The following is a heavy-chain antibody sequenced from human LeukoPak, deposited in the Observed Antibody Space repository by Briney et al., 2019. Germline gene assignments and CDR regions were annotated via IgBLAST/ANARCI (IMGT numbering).Heavy chain of an antibody. CDR3: ARLVGATLYYFDY. CDR1: GGSVSSYY. CDR2: IYTSGST. D-gene: IGHD1-26*01. Sequence: SETLSLTCTVSGGSVSSYYWSWIRQPPGKGLEWIGYIYTSGSTNYNPSLKSRVTISVDTSKNQFSLKLSSVTAADTAVYYRARLVGATLYYFDYWGQGTLVTVSS. J-gene: IGHJ4*02. V-gene: IGHV4-4*09.